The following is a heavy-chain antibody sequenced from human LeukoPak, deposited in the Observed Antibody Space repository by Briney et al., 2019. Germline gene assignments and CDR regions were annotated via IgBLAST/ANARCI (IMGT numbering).Heavy chain of an antibody. CDR2: IYPGDSDT. V-gene: IGHV5-51*01. D-gene: IGHD2-15*01. J-gene: IGHJ3*02. CDR1: GNSFTSDW. Sequence: GESLKTSCKGSGNSFTSDWIGWVRQIPGKGLEWMGIIYPGDSDTRYSPSFQGQVTISAVKSISTAYLQWNSLKASDTAMYYCARQQGYCSGGRCYLDDFDIWGQGTMVTVSS. CDR3: ARQQGYCSGGRCYLDDFDI.